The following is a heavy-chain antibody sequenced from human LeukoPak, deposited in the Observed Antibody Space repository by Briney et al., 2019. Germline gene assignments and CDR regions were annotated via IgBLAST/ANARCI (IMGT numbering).Heavy chain of an antibody. V-gene: IGHV3-23*01. J-gene: IGHJ6*02. CDR1: GFTFSSYA. Sequence: GGSLRLSGAASGFTFSSYAMSWVRQAPGKGLEWVSAISGSGGSTYYADSVKGRFTISRDNSKNTLYLQMNSLRAEDTAVYYCAKAWLVLGEDHYYYGMDVWGQGTTVTVSS. CDR3: AKAWLVLGEDHYYYGMDV. D-gene: IGHD6-19*01. CDR2: ISGSGGST.